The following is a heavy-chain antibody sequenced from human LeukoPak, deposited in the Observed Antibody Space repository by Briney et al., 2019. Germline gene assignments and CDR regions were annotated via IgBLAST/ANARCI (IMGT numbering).Heavy chain of an antibody. Sequence: SETLSLTCGVSGGSFSGYYWSWIRQSPGKGLEWIGEINESGSTDYNPSLMSRVTISLDTSKNQFSLKLSSMTAADTATYYCAREHRGSWYKEVPYFDYWGQGTLVTVSS. CDR2: INESGST. CDR1: GGSFSGYY. D-gene: IGHD6-13*01. CDR3: AREHRGSWYKEVPYFDY. V-gene: IGHV4-34*01. J-gene: IGHJ4*02.